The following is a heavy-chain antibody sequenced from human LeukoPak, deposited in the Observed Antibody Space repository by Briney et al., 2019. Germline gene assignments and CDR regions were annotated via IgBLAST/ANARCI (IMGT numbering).Heavy chain of an antibody. V-gene: IGHV3-30-3*01. CDR3: ARGHGGIVVVVRDAFDI. Sequence: PGGSLRLSCAASGFTFGTFAMHWVRQAPGKGLEWVAVMSYDGSNKYYADSVKGQFTISSDNSKNTLYLQMNSLRSEDTAVYYCARGHGGIVVVVRDAFDIWGQGTMVIVSS. CDR1: GFTFGTFA. J-gene: IGHJ3*02. D-gene: IGHD2-15*01. CDR2: MSYDGSNK.